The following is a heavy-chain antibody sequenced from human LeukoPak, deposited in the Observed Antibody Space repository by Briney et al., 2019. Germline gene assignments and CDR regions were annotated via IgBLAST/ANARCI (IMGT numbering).Heavy chain of an antibody. J-gene: IGHJ4*02. CDR3: ARVGDGYGVDTAMVTFDY. D-gene: IGHD5-18*01. CDR2: INPSGGST. Sequence: ASVKVSCKASGYTFTSYYVHWVRQAPGQGLEWMGIINPSGGSTSYAQKFQGRVTMTRDTSTSTVYMELSSLRSEDTAVYYCARVGDGYGVDTAMVTFDYWGQGTLVTVSS. V-gene: IGHV1-46*01. CDR1: GYTFTSYY.